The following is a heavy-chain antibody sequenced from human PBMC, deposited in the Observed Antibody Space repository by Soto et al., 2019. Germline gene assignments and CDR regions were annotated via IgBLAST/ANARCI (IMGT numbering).Heavy chain of an antibody. CDR1: GFTFSSYG. CDR3: ERDQVPGLDAFDI. V-gene: IGHV3-21*01. Sequence: PXESLRLSCAASGFTFSSYGMNGVRQAPGKGLEWVSSISRSAGNTYYADSVKGRFTISRDNAKNSMYLQMNSLRAEDTAVYYCERDQVPGLDAFDIWGQGTMVTV. J-gene: IGHJ3*02. CDR2: ISRSAGNT.